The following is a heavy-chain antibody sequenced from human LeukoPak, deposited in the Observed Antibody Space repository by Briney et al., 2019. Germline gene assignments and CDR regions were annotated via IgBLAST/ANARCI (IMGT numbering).Heavy chain of an antibody. CDR2: IYTSEGT. CDR3: ARVGELRDFDY. D-gene: IGHD3-10*01. V-gene: IGHV4-4*09. Sequence: SETLSLTCTVSGGSISSYYWSWIRQPPGKGLEWIGYIYTSEGTNYNPSLKSRVTMSVDTSKNQFSLKLSSVTAADTAVYYCARVGELRDFDYWGQGTLVTVSS. J-gene: IGHJ4*02. CDR1: GGSISSYY.